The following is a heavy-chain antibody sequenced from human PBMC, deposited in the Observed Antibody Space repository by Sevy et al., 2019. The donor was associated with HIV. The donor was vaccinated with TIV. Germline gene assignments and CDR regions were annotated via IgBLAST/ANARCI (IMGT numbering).Heavy chain of an antibody. CDR2: MYYSGNT. D-gene: IGHD3-9*01. CDR1: GDSVSSGSYY. Sequence: SETLSLTCTVSGDSVSSGSYYWSWIRQPPGKGLEWIGYMYYSGNTNYNPSLKSGVTISVDTSKNQVSLKLSSVTSADTAVYYCARQYDILTGYSHWGQGTLVTVSS. CDR3: ARQYDILTGYSH. V-gene: IGHV4-61*01. J-gene: IGHJ4*02.